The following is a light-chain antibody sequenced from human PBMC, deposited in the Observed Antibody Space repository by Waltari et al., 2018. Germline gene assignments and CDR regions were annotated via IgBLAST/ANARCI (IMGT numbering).Light chain of an antibody. CDR2: EVN. Sequence: QSVLTQPPSASGSLGQSVTISCTGARSNVGVYNFVSWYQQHPGKAPKLIIYEVNKRPSGVPDRFSGPKSGNTAFLTVSGLLAEDEADYYCTSYAGKNILVFGGGTNLTVL. J-gene: IGLJ3*02. V-gene: IGLV2-8*01. CDR3: TSYAGKNILV. CDR1: RSNVGVYNF.